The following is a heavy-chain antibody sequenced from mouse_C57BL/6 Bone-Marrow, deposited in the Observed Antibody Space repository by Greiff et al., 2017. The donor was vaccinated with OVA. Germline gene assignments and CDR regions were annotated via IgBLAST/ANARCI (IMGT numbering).Heavy chain of an antibody. Sequence: EVQLVESGGGLVQPKGSLKLSCAASGFSFNTYAMNWVRQAPGKGLEWVARIRSKSNNYATYSADSVKDRFTISRDDSESMLYLQMNNLKTEDAAMYYCVREGYDYENAYWGQGTLVTVSA. V-gene: IGHV10-1*01. CDR2: IRSKSNNYAT. J-gene: IGHJ3*01. CDR1: GFSFNTYA. CDR3: VREGYDYENAY. D-gene: IGHD2-4*01.